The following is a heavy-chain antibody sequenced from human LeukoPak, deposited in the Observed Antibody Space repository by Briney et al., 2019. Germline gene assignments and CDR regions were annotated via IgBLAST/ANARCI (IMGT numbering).Heavy chain of an antibody. CDR1: GFTFDDYA. Sequence: GGSLRLSCAASGFTFDDYAMHWVRQAPGKGLEWVSVISGGGGSTYYADSVKGRFTISRDNSKNSLYLQMNSLRTEDTALYYCAKDNDVGVLEWFTTMDVWGKGTTVTVSS. CDR3: AKDNDVGVLEWFTTMDV. CDR2: ISGGGGST. J-gene: IGHJ6*03. V-gene: IGHV3-43*02. D-gene: IGHD3-3*01.